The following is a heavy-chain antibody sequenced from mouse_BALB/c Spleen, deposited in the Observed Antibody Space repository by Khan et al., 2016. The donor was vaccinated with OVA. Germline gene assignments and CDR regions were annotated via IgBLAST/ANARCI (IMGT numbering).Heavy chain of an antibody. CDR1: GYTFSSYW. Sequence: QVQLKQSGAELMKPGASVKISCKATGYTFSSYWIEWVKQRPGHGLEWIGEILPGSGRNNYNEKFKGKATFTADTSYNTAYMQLSSLTSEDSAVYYCARWKYYGSSSWFGYWGQGTLVTVSA. CDR2: ILPGSGRN. J-gene: IGHJ3*01. D-gene: IGHD1-1*01. CDR3: ARWKYYGSSSWFGY. V-gene: IGHV1-9*01.